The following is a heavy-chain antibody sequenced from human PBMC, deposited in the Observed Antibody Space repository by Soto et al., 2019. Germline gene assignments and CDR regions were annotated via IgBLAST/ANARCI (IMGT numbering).Heavy chain of an antibody. D-gene: IGHD5-12*01. CDR1: GGTFSSYT. J-gene: IGHJ6*02. Sequence: QVQLVQSGAEVKKPGSSVKVSCKASGGTFSSYTISWVRQAPGQGLEWMGRIIPILGIANYAQKFQGRVTITADKSTSTAYMELSSLRSEDTAVYYCATSTKRNVDIVATLGMDVWGQGTTVTVSS. V-gene: IGHV1-69*02. CDR3: ATSTKRNVDIVATLGMDV. CDR2: IIPILGIA.